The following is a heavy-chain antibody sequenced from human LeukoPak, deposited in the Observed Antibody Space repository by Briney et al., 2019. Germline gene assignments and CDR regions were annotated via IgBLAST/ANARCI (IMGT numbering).Heavy chain of an antibody. CDR1: GGSFSGYY. CDR3: ARQHLSAFDI. Sequence: ASETLSLTCAVYGGSFSGYYWSWIRQPPGKGLEWIGEINHSGSTNYNPSLKSRVTISVDTSKNQFSLKLSSVTAADTAVYYCARQHLSAFDIWGQGTMVTVSS. V-gene: IGHV4-34*01. CDR2: INHSGST. J-gene: IGHJ3*02. D-gene: IGHD3-3*02.